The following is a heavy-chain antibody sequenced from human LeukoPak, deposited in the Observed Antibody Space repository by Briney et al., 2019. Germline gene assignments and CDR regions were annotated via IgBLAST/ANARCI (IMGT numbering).Heavy chain of an antibody. D-gene: IGHD7-27*01. CDR2: LNNDGTDT. CDR3: ARGPSENNGDVAN. CDR1: GFTFSSYL. Sequence: GESLRLSCAASGFTFSSYLMHWVRQAPGKGLFWIARLNNDGTDTYYADSVKGRFAISRDNAKNTVYLQMNSLTAEDTAVYYCARGPSENNGDVANWGEGTLVTVSS. V-gene: IGHV3-74*01. J-gene: IGHJ4*02.